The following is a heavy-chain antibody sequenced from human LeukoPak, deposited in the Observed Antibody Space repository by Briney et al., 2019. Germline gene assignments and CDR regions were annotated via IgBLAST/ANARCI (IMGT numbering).Heavy chain of an antibody. J-gene: IGHJ3*02. D-gene: IGHD4-17*01. CDR1: GYSISSGYY. V-gene: IGHV4-38-2*02. CDR2: IYHSGSI. Sequence: PSETLSLTCTVSGYSISSGYYWGWIRQPPGKGLEWIGSIYHSGSIYYNPSLKSRVTISVDTSKNQFSLKLRSVTAADTAVYYCAREGYGDYSDAFDIWGQGTMVTVSS. CDR3: AREGYGDYSDAFDI.